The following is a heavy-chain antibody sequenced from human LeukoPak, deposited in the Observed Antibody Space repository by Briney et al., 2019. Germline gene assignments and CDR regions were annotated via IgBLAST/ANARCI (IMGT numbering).Heavy chain of an antibody. V-gene: IGHV4-59*01. D-gene: IGHD6-13*01. Sequence: SETLSLTCTVSGGSISSYYWSWIRQPPGKGLEWIGYIYYSGSTNYNPSLKSRVTISVDTSKNQFSLKLSSVTAADTAVYYCTRGLDRSSWYNYWGQGILVTVSS. J-gene: IGHJ4*02. CDR2: IYYSGST. CDR3: TRGLDRSSWYNY. CDR1: GGSISSYY.